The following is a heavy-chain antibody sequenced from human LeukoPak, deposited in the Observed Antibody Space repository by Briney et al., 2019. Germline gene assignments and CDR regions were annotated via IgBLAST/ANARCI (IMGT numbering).Heavy chain of an antibody. CDR2: INQDGSEK. Sequence: PGGSLRLSCAASGFSLSTYWMSWVRQAPGKGLEWVAKINQDGSEKHFVDSVKGRFTISRDNAKQSVFLEMNTLRVEDTALYYCARGGFAVAYDYWGQGTLVTVSS. CDR1: GFSLSTYW. J-gene: IGHJ4*02. D-gene: IGHD4-23*01. CDR3: ARGGFAVAYDY. V-gene: IGHV3-7*01.